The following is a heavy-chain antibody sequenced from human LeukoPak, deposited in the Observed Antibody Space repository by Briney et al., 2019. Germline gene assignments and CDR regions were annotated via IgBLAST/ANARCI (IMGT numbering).Heavy chain of an antibody. J-gene: IGHJ3*02. V-gene: IGHV3-74*01. Sequence: PGGSLRLSCAASGFTFSSYWMHWVRQAPGKGLVWVSRISTDGSSTNSADSVKGRLTISRDNAKNTLYLQMNSLRAEDTAVYYCVREYSSSSGRAIDIWGQGTMVTVSP. CDR2: ISTDGSST. CDR1: GFTFSSYW. CDR3: VREYSSSSGRAIDI. D-gene: IGHD6-6*01.